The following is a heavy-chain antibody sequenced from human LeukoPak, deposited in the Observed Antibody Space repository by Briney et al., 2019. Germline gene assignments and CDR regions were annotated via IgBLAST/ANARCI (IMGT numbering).Heavy chain of an antibody. Sequence: SETLSLTCTVPGGSISSYYWSWIRQPPGKGLEWIGYIYYSGSTNYNPSLKSRVTISVDTSKNQFSLKLSSVTAADTAVYYCARHASLTAAGTGTLDYWGQGTLVTVSS. CDR1: GGSISSYY. D-gene: IGHD6-13*01. CDR2: IYYSGST. CDR3: ARHASLTAAGTGTLDY. J-gene: IGHJ4*02. V-gene: IGHV4-59*08.